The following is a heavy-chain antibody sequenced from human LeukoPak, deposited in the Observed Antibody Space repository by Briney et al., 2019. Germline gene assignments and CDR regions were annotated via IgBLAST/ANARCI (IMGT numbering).Heavy chain of an antibody. J-gene: IGHJ4*02. CDR2: IWYDGSNK. D-gene: IGHD6-13*01. CDR1: GFPFSTYG. CDR3: ARDRSWVSECYFDY. Sequence: RRSLRLSCAASGFPFSTYGMHWVRQAPGKGLDSVGVIWYDGSNKIYAESVNARFPISRDNSKKTLYLQMNSLRAEDTAVYYCARDRSWVSECYFDYWGQGTLVTVSS. V-gene: IGHV3-33*01.